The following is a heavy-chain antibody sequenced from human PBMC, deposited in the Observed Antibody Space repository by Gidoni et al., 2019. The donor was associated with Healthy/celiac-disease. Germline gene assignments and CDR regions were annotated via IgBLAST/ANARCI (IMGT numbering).Heavy chain of an antibody. CDR3: ARETLSVTIDY. V-gene: IGHV4-30-4*01. D-gene: IGHD4-17*01. CDR1: GRSISSGDYY. CDR2: IYYSGST. J-gene: IGHJ4*02. Sequence: QVQLQESRPGLVKPSPTLSLTCTVSGRSISSGDYYWSWIRQPPGKGLEWIWYIYYSGSTYYNPSLKSRVTISVDTSKNQFSLKLSSVTAADTAVYYCARETLSVTIDYWGQGTLVTVSS.